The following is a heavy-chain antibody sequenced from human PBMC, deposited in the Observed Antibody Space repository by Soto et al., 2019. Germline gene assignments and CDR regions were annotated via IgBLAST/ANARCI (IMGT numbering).Heavy chain of an antibody. D-gene: IGHD3-22*01. CDR1: GFTFSSYG. CDR3: ARAGSGYYRPYYYYYGMDV. V-gene: IGHV3-33*01. Sequence: GGSLRLSCAASGFTFSSYGMHWVRQAPGKGLEWVAVIWYDGSNKYYADSVKGRFTISRDNSKNTLYLQMNSLRAEDTAVYYCARAGSGYYRPYYYYYGMDVWGQGTTVTVSS. CDR2: IWYDGSNK. J-gene: IGHJ6*02.